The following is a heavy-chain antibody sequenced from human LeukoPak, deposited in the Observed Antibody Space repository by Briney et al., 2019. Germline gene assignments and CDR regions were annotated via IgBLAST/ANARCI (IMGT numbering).Heavy chain of an antibody. V-gene: IGHV3-48*03. CDR1: GFTFSSYE. CDR3: ARDPRRIVGAKFDY. Sequence: PGGSLKPSCAASGFTFSSYEMNWVRQAPGKGLEWVSYISSSGSTIYYADSVKGRFTISRDNAKNSLYLQMNSLRAEDTAVYYCARDPRRIVGAKFDYWGQGTLVTVSS. CDR2: ISSSGSTI. D-gene: IGHD1-26*01. J-gene: IGHJ4*02.